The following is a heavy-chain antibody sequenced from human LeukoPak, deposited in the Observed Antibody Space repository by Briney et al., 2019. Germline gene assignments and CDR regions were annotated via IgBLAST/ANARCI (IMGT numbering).Heavy chain of an antibody. Sequence: PSETLSLTCAVSGFSISSGYYWGWIRQPPGKGLGYIGSIYRSGNTYYNPSLKSRVTISVDTSKNQFFLKLSSVTAADTAVYYCARDWVVTSYWYFDLWGRGTLVTVSS. CDR3: ARDWVVTSYWYFDL. V-gene: IGHV4-38-2*02. CDR1: GFSISSGYY. D-gene: IGHD2-21*02. CDR2: IYRSGNT. J-gene: IGHJ2*01.